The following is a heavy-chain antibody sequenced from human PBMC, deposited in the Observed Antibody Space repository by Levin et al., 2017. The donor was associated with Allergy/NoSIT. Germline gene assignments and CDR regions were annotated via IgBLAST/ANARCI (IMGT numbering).Heavy chain of an antibody. CDR2: IWYDGSNK. D-gene: IGHD3-10*01. CDR3: AREVGGSGSYSPYYDYGMDG. J-gene: IGHJ6*02. V-gene: IGHV3-33*01. CDR1: GFTFSSYG. Sequence: GGSLRLSCAASGFTFSSYGMHWVRQAPGKGLEWVAVIWYDGSNKYYADSVKGRFTISRDNSKNTLYLQMNSLRAEDTAVYYCAREVGGSGSYSPYYDYGMDGWGQGTTVTVSS.